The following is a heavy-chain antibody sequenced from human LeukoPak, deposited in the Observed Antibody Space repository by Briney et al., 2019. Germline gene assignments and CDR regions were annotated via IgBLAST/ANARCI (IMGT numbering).Heavy chain of an antibody. CDR1: GGSISSGGYY. J-gene: IGHJ5*02. CDR3: ARGELWFGELSSRIFDP. D-gene: IGHD3-10*01. Sequence: SETLSLTCTVSGGSISSGGYYWSWIRQHPGKGLEWIGYIYYSGSTYYNPSLKSRVTISVDTSKNQFSLKLSSVTAADTAVYYCARGELWFGELSSRIFDPWGQGTLVTVSS. V-gene: IGHV4-31*03. CDR2: IYYSGST.